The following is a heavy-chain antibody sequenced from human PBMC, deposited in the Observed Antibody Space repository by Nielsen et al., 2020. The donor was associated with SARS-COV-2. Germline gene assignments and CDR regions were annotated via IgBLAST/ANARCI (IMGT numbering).Heavy chain of an antibody. D-gene: IGHD2-15*01. V-gene: IGHV3-15*01. Sequence: GESLKISCAASGFTFSNAWMSWVRQAPGKGLEWVGRIKSKTDGGTTDYAAPVKGRFTISRDDSKNTLYLQMNSLKTEDTAVYYCTTDRDIVVVVAADAVYSDYWGQGTLVTVSS. CDR1: GFTFSNAW. CDR3: TTDRDIVVVVAADAVYSDY. CDR2: IKSKTDGGTT. J-gene: IGHJ4*02.